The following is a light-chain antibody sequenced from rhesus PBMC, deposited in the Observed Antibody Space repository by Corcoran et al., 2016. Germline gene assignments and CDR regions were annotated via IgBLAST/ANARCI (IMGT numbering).Light chain of an antibody. CDR3: LQSRNGPHGT. Sequence: EIVMTQSPATLALSPGERATLSCRASQSVSSYLAWYQQNPGQAPRPLISGASSRATAIPDRCSGRGAGTEFTLTIGSLETEDVGVDFCLQSRNGPHGTFGQGTKVEIK. J-gene: IGKJ1*01. V-gene: IGKV3-24*04. CDR1: QSVSSY. CDR2: GAS.